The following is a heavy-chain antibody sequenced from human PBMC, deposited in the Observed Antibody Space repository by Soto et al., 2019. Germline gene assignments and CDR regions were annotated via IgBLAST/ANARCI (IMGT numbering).Heavy chain of an antibody. V-gene: IGHV4-34*01. J-gene: IGHJ6*02. CDR2: INHSGST. Sequence: SETLSLTCAVYGGSFSGYYWSWIRQPPGKGLEWIGEINHSGSTNYNPSLKSRVTISVDTSKNQFSLKLSSVTAADTAVYYCARGRVATAGYYYYGMDVWGQGTTVTVSS. CDR1: GGSFSGYY. D-gene: IGHD5-12*01. CDR3: ARGRVATAGYYYYGMDV.